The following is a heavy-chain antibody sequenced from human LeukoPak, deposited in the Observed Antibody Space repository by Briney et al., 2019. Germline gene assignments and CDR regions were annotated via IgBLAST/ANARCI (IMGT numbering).Heavy chain of an antibody. CDR2: IRSKADSYAT. Sequence: PGGSLKLSCAASGFTFSGSFIHWGRQASGKGLEWVGRIRSKADSYATGYAASVRGRFTISRDDSKNTAYLQMNSLKTEDTAVYYCTRQAMGTGTTDYWGPGTLVTVSS. D-gene: IGHD1-7*01. V-gene: IGHV3-73*01. CDR3: TRQAMGTGTTDY. CDR1: GFTFSGSF. J-gene: IGHJ4*02.